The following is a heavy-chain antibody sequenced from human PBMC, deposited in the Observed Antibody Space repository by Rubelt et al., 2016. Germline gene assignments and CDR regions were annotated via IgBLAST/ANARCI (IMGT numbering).Heavy chain of an antibody. CDR3: AKDHGHSFDY. Sequence: QLGMRGGGLVQPGGSLRLSCAASGFTFSSYSMNWVRQAPGKGLEWISYINYKGSTISYADSVKGRFTISRDNAKNSLFLQMNSLRPEDTAVYYCAKDHGHSFDYWVQGTLVTVSS. V-gene: IGHV3-48*04. CDR2: INYKGSTI. CDR1: GFTFSSYS. D-gene: IGHD5-24*01. J-gene: IGHJ4*02.